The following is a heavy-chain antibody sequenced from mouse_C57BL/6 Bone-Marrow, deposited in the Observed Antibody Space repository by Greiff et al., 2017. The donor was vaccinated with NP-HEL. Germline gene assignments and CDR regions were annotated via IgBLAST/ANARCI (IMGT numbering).Heavy chain of an antibody. CDR2: IDPENGDT. Sequence: EVKLQESGAELVRPGASVKLSCTASGFNIKDDYMHWVKQRPEQGLEWIGWIDPENGDTEYASKFQGKATITADTSSNTAYLQLSSLTSEDTAVYYCTPYYSNPAYWGQGTLVTVSA. CDR1: GFNIKDDY. D-gene: IGHD2-5*01. J-gene: IGHJ3*01. CDR3: TPYYSNPAY. V-gene: IGHV14-4*01.